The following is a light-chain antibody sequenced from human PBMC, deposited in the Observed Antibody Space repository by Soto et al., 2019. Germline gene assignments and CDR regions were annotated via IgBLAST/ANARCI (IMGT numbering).Light chain of an antibody. CDR3: PQQRNWRRA. V-gene: IGKV3-15*01. Sequence: EIVMTKSPATLYVSPGERATLACRASQRVGNNLAWYQQNPGQTPRLLIHGASTRATGIPDKFSGSGSGTEFTLTISSLKSEDFAVYSCPQQRNWRRAFGKGTKVEMK. J-gene: IGKJ1*01. CDR2: GAS. CDR1: QRVGNN.